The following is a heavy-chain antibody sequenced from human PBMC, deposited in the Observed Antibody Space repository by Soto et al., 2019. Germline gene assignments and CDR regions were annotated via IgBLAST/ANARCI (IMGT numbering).Heavy chain of an antibody. CDR1: GFTFSSYS. Sequence: GGSLRLSCAASGFTFSSYSMNWVRQAPGKGLEWVSSISSSSSYIYYADSVKGRFTISRDNAKNSLYLQMNSLRAEDTAVYYCARVVPGGPNYYYYMDVWGKGTTVTVSS. V-gene: IGHV3-21*01. J-gene: IGHJ6*03. CDR3: ARVVPGGPNYYYYMDV. CDR2: ISSSSSYI.